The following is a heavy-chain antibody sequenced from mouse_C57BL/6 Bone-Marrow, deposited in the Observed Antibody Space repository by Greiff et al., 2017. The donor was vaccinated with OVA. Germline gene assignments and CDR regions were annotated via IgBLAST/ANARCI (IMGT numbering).Heavy chain of an antibody. V-gene: IGHV2-4*01. CDR1: GFSLTSYG. CDR3: ATYSNYPCYYAMDY. D-gene: IGHD2-5*01. Sequence: VKLMESGPGLVQPSQSLSITCTVSGFSLTSYGVHWVRQPPGKGLEWLGVIWSGGSTDYNAAFISRLSISKDNSKSQVFFKMNSLQADDTAIYYCATYSNYPCYYAMDYWGQGTSVTVSS. J-gene: IGHJ4*01. CDR2: IWSGGST.